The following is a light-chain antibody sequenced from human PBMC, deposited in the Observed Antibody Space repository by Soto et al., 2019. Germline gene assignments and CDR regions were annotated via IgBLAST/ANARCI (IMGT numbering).Light chain of an antibody. J-gene: IGKJ5*01. CDR3: QQRSKWPIP. CDR2: GAS. V-gene: IGKV3-15*01. CDR1: QSVSSN. Sequence: EIVMRQSPATVSVSPGERATLSCRASQSVSSNLAWYQQKPGQAPRLLIYGASKRAIGLPARFSGSGSGTEFTLTINSLEPEDFAVYYCQQRSKWPIPFGQGTRLEIK.